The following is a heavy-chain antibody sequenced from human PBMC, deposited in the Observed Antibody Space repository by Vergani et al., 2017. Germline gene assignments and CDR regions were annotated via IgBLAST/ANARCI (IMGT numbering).Heavy chain of an antibody. Sequence: EVQLVESGGGLVKPGGSLRLSCAASGFTFSSYSMNWVRQAPGKGLEWVSSISSSSRYIYYADSVKGRFTIARDNAKNSLYLQMNSLRAEDTAVYYCARDENIVATGYYYYMDVWGKGTTVTVSS. CDR2: ISSSSRYI. J-gene: IGHJ6*03. V-gene: IGHV3-21*01. CDR3: ARDENIVATGYYYYMDV. CDR1: GFTFSSYS. D-gene: IGHD5-12*01.